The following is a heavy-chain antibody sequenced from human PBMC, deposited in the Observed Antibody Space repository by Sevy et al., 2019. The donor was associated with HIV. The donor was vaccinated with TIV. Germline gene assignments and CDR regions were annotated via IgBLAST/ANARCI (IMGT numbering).Heavy chain of an antibody. CDR1: GFTFSNYV. V-gene: IGHV3-64*02. D-gene: IGHD1-26*01. CDR3: VRRGTAGSYDY. J-gene: IGHJ4*02. Sequence: GGSLRLSCAASGFTFSNYVMHWARQAPGKGLESVSAISSTGGNTYYIDSVKGRFTISRDNSKNTLYLQMDSLRVEDMAVYYCVRRGTAGSYDYWGQGALVTVSS. CDR2: ISSTGGNT.